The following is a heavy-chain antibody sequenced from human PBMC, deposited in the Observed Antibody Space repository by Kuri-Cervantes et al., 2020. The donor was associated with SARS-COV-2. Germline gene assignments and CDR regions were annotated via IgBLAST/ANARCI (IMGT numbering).Heavy chain of an antibody. Sequence: GGSLRLSCAASGFTFDDYAMHWVRQAPGKGLEWVSLISGDGGSTYYADSAKGRFTISRDNSKNTLYLQMNSLRAEDTAVYYCAREITGYSSGWSLYWYFDLWGRGTLVTVSS. CDR1: GFTFDDYA. CDR3: AREITGYSSGWSLYWYFDL. D-gene: IGHD6-19*01. J-gene: IGHJ2*01. CDR2: ISGDGGST. V-gene: IGHV3-43*02.